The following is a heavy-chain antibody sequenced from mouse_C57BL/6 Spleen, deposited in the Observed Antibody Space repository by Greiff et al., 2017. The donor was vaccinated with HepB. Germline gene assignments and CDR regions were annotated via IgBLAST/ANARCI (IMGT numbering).Heavy chain of an antibody. CDR2: ISSGSSTI. Sequence: VQLQQSGGGLVKPGGSLKLSCAASGFTFSDYGMHWVRQAPEKGLEWVAYISSGSSTIYYADTVKGRFTISRDNAKNTLFLQMTSLRSEDTAMYYCARAGNFYAMDYWGQGTSVTVSS. CDR3: ARAGNFYAMDY. V-gene: IGHV5-17*01. J-gene: IGHJ4*01. CDR1: GFTFSDYG.